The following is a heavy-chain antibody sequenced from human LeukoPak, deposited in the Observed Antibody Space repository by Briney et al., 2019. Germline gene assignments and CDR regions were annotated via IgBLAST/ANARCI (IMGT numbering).Heavy chain of an antibody. CDR2: IIPIFGTA. Sequence: ASVKVSCKASGGTFSSYAISWVRQAPGQGLEWMGGIIPIFGTANYVQKFQGRVTITADESTSTAYMELSSLRSEDTAVYYCARDRDGYNFGFDYWGQGTLVTVSS. J-gene: IGHJ4*02. CDR1: GGTFSSYA. D-gene: IGHD5-24*01. V-gene: IGHV1-69*13. CDR3: ARDRDGYNFGFDY.